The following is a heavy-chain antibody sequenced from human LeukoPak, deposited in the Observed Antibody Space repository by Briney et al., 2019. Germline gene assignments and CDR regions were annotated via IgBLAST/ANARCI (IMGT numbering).Heavy chain of an antibody. CDR1: GFTFSSYW. V-gene: IGHV3-74*01. CDR3: ARQVVTLSSDAFDI. D-gene: IGHD2-21*02. Sequence: GGSLRLSCAASGFTFSSYWMHWVRQAPGKGLVWVSRINSDGSSTSYVDSVKGRFTISRDNAKNTLYLQMNSLRAEDTAVYYCARQVVTLSSDAFDIWGQGTMVTVSS. CDR2: INSDGSST. J-gene: IGHJ3*02.